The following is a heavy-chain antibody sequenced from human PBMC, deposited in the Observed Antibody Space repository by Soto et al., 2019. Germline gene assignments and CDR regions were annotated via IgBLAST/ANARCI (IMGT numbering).Heavy chain of an antibody. CDR2: IWYDGSNK. CDR3: ARDAFQVDIVANASY. V-gene: IGHV3-33*01. CDR1: GFTFSSYG. Sequence: QVQLVESGGGVVQPGRSLRLSCAASGFTFSSYGMHWVRQAPGKGLEWVAVIWYDGSNKYYADSVKGRFTISRDNSKNPLYLQMNSLRAEDTAVYYCARDAFQVDIVANASYWGQGTLVTVSS. D-gene: IGHD5-12*01. J-gene: IGHJ4*02.